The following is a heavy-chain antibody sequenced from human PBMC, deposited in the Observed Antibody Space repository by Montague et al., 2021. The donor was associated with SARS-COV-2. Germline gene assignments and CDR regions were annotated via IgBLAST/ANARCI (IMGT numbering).Heavy chain of an antibody. CDR3: ARTGLGAYDILTGYTVNSFDM. CDR1: GGSITSNY. V-gene: IGHV4-59*01. Sequence: SETLSLTCTVSGGSITSNYWSWIWKPPAPGLGWVGRVYYSGSTNYNPSLTRRVTISVDTSKTQFSLKLSSVTAADTAVYYCARTGLGAYDILTGYTVNSFDMWGQGTMVTVSS. CDR2: VYYSGST. J-gene: IGHJ3*02. D-gene: IGHD3-9*01.